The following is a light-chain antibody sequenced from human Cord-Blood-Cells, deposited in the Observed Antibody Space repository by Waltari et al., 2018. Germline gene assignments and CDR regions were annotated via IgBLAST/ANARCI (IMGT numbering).Light chain of an antibody. CDR2: EVS. J-gene: IGLJ1*01. Sequence: QSALTQPPSVSGSPGQSVTISCTGTSSDVGSYNRASWYQQPPGPAPKLMIYEVSNRPSGVPDRFSGSKSGNTASLTISGLQAEDEADYYCSSYTSSSTYVFGTGTKVTVL. CDR3: SSYTSSSTYV. CDR1: SSDVGSYNR. V-gene: IGLV2-18*02.